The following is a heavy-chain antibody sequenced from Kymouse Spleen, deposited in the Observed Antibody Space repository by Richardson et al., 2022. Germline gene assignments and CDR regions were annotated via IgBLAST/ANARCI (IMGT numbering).Heavy chain of an antibody. CDR3: ARELELQEGNWFDP. J-gene: IGHJ5*02. V-gene: IGHV4-39*01. CDR1: GGSISSSSYY. Sequence: QLQLQESGPGLVKPSETLSLTCTVSGGSISSSSYYWGWIRQPPGKGLEWIGSIYYSGSTYYNPSLKSRVTISVDTSKNQFSLKLSSVTAADTAVYYCARELELQEGNWFDPWGQGTLVTVSS. D-gene: IGHD1-7*01. CDR2: IYYSGST.